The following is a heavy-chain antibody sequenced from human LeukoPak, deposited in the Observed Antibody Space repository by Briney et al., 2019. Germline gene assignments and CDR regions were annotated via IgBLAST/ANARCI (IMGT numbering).Heavy chain of an antibody. J-gene: IGHJ5*02. CDR3: AKGPIAPARGNRFDP. Sequence: GGSLRLSCAASGFTFSSYAMSWFRQAPGEGLEWVSSISGSGSNTYYADSVKGRFTISRDNSKNTLYLQMNSLRAEDTAVYYCAKGPIAPARGNRFDPWGQGTLVTVSS. D-gene: IGHD6-13*01. CDR1: GFTFSSYA. CDR2: ISGSGSNT. V-gene: IGHV3-23*01.